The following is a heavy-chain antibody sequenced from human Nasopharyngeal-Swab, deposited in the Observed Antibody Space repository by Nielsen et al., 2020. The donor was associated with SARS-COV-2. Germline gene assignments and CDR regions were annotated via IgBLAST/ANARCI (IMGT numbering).Heavy chain of an antibody. V-gene: IGHV3-23*01. D-gene: IGHD6-6*01. Sequence: GESLKISCAASGFTFSSYAMSWVRQAPGKGLEWVSAISGSGGSTYYADSVKGRFTISRDNSKNTLYLQMNSLRAEDTAVYYCAKEYSSSGYGMDVWGQGTTATVSS. CDR1: GFTFSSYA. J-gene: IGHJ6*02. CDR2: ISGSGGST. CDR3: AKEYSSSGYGMDV.